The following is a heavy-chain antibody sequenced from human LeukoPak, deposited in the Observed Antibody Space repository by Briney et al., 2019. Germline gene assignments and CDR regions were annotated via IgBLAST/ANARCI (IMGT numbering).Heavy chain of an antibody. CDR1: GGSFSGYY. CDR2: INHSGST. V-gene: IGHV4-34*01. Sequence: SETLSLTCAVYGGSFSGYYWSWIRQPPGKGLEWIGEINHSGSTNYNPPLKSRVTISVDTSKNQFSLKLSSVTAADTAVYYCARLGPGRFWGQGTLVTVSS. J-gene: IGHJ4*02. D-gene: IGHD7-27*01. CDR3: ARLGPGRF.